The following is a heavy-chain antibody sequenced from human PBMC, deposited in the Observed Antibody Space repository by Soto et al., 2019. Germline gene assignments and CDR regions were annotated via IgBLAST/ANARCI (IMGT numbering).Heavy chain of an antibody. CDR1: GFTFGSYS. CDR2: ISSSSSYI. J-gene: IGHJ4*01. CDR3: ARVCITGTICYFDF. Sequence: GGSLRLSCAASGFTFGSYSMNWVRQAPGKGLEWASSISSSSSYIYDADAVKGRFTISRDNATSSLYLQMNSLRAEDTAVYYCARVCITGTICYFDFWGNGPLVTVSS. D-gene: IGHD1-20*01. V-gene: IGHV3-21*01.